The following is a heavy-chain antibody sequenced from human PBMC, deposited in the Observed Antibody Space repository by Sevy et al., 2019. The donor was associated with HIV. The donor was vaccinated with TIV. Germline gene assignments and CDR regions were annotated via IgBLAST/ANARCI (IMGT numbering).Heavy chain of an antibody. V-gene: IGHV3-23*01. Sequence: GGSLRLSCPVSGFTFTNYAMSWVRQAPGRGLEWVSPISNSGSNTHYADSVKGRFTISRDNSKNTMYLEMNSLRAEDTAIYYCATDVGPIMFDYWGQGTLVTVSS. CDR1: GFTFTNYA. D-gene: IGHD1-26*01. CDR3: ATDVGPIMFDY. J-gene: IGHJ4*02. CDR2: ISNSGSNT.